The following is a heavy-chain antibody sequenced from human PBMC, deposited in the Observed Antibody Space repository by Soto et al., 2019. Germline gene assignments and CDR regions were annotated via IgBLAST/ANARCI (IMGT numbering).Heavy chain of an antibody. V-gene: IGHV3-30-3*01. J-gene: IGHJ4*01. CDR1: GFTFSSYA. CDR2: ISYDGSNK. D-gene: IGHD4-17*01. Sequence: QVQLVESGGGAIQPGRSLRLSCAASGFTFSSYAMHWVRQAPGKGLAWVAVISYDGSNKYYADSVKGRFTISRDNCKIPLDLQMNRLRAEDTAVYYCARFITVSDKEYVDCSGHGTLVTVSS. CDR3: ARFITVSDKEYVDC.